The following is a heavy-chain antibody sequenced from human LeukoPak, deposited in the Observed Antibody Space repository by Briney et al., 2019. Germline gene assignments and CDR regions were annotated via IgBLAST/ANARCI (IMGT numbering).Heavy chain of an antibody. D-gene: IGHD3-16*01. V-gene: IGHV3-7*01. CDR1: GFTFSSYW. Sequence: GGSLRLSCAASGFTFSSYWMSWVRQAPGKGLEWVANIKQDGSEKYYVDSVKGRFTISRDNAKNTLYLQMNSLRDEDTAVYYCARANYDYVWGSTPDAFDIWGQGTMVTVSS. CDR2: IKQDGSEK. CDR3: ARANYDYVWGSTPDAFDI. J-gene: IGHJ3*02.